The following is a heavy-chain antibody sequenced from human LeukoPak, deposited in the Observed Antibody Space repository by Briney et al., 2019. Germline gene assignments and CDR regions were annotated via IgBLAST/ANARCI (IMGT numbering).Heavy chain of an antibody. V-gene: IGHV4-31*03. J-gene: IGHJ4*02. CDR2: IYYSGST. CDR3: ARSRMVRGAGYYFDY. Sequence: SETLSLTCTVSGGSISSGGYYWSWIRQHPGKGLEWIGYIYYSGSTYYNPSLKSRVTISVDTSKNQFSLKLSSVTAADTAVYYCARSRMVRGAGYYFDYWGQGTLVTVSS. D-gene: IGHD3-10*01. CDR1: GGSISSGGYY.